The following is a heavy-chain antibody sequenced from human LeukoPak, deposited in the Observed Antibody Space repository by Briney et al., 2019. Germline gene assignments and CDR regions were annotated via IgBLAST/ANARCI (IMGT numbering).Heavy chain of an antibody. CDR3: AKKVGDTAGTLTLDY. V-gene: IGHV3-23*01. Sequence: GGSLRLSCAASGFTFSSYAMSWVRQAPGEGLEWVSAISGSGGSTYYADSVKGRFTISRDNSKNTLYLQMNSLRAEDTAVYYCAKKVGDTAGTLTLDYWGQGTLVTVSS. CDR2: ISGSGGST. J-gene: IGHJ4*02. CDR1: GFTFSSYA. D-gene: IGHD5-18*01.